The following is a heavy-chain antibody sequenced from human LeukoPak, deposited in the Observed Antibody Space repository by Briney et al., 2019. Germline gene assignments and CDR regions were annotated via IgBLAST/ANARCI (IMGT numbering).Heavy chain of an antibody. D-gene: IGHD6-25*01. V-gene: IGHV1-46*01. J-gene: IGHJ4*02. CDR2: INSSGGST. Sequence: ASVKVSCKASGYTFTSCYIHWVRQAPGQGLVWMGIINSSGGSTSCAQKFQGRVTMTRDTSTSTVYMELSSLGAEDTAVYYCARGCSSGWGLFDYWGQGTLVTVSS. CDR3: ARGCSSGWGLFDY. CDR1: GYTFTSCY.